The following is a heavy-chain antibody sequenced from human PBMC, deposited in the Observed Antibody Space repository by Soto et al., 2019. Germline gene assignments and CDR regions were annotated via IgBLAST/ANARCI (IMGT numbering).Heavy chain of an antibody. CDR2: INHSGST. CDR1: DGSFSGYY. V-gene: IGHV4-34*01. Sequence: QVQLQQWGAGLLKPSETLSLTCAVYDGSFSGYYWTWIRQPPVTELEWSGEINHSGSTNYNPSIKSRVTLSVDTSTNQFSLKLTSVTAADTAVYYCARDKITGLFDYWGQGTLVTVSS. D-gene: IGHD2-8*02. CDR3: ARDKITGLFDY. J-gene: IGHJ4*02.